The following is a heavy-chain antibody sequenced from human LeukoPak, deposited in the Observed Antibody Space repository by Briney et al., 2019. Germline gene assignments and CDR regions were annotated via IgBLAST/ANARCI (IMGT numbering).Heavy chain of an antibody. V-gene: IGHV4-39*01. CDR2: IYYSWST. CDR1: GGSMSSSSYY. Sequence: SETLSLTCTVSGGSMSSSSYYWGWLRQPPGKGLEWFVSIYYSWSTYYHPSPKSRFTISVDTSKNPFSLKLSSVTAADTAVYYCARPRLLRFLEWLPRDAFDIWGQGTMVTVSS. CDR3: ARPRLLRFLEWLPRDAFDI. J-gene: IGHJ3*02. D-gene: IGHD3-3*01.